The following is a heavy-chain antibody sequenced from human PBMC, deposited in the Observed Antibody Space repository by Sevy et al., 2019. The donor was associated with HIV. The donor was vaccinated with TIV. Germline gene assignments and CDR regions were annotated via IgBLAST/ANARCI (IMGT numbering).Heavy chain of an antibody. CDR1: GFTFSSSG. CDR3: ASQLFTYSSGWDYFDY. J-gene: IGHJ4*02. V-gene: IGHV3-33*01. CDR2: IWYDGSKK. D-gene: IGHD6-19*01. Sequence: GGSLRLSCAASGFTFSSSGMHWVRQAPGKGLEWVAIIWYDGSKKYYADSVKGRFTISRDNSKNTLYLQMNSLRAEDTAVYYCASQLFTYSSGWDYFDYWGQGTLVTVSS.